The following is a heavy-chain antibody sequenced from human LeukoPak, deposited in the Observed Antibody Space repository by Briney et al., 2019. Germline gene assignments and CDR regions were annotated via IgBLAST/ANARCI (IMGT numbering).Heavy chain of an antibody. Sequence: SETLSLTCAVYGGSFSGYYWSWIRQPPGKGREWIGEINHRGSTNYNPSLKSRVTISVDTSKNQFSLKLSSVTAADTAVYYCARGRRENKYSSGWSTGGDYWGQGTLVTVSS. J-gene: IGHJ4*02. CDR2: INHRGST. V-gene: IGHV4-34*01. D-gene: IGHD6-19*01. CDR1: GGSFSGYY. CDR3: ARGRRENKYSSGWSTGGDY.